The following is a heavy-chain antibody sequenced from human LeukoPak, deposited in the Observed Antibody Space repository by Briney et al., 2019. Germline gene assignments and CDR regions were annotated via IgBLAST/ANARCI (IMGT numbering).Heavy chain of an antibody. CDR3: AREPALAPDY. J-gene: IGHJ4*02. V-gene: IGHV3-74*01. CDR2: INSDGTST. CDR1: RFTFSSYW. D-gene: IGHD1-14*01. Sequence: GGSLRLSCAASRFTFSSYWMHWVRQAPGKGLVWVSRINSDGTSTTYADSVKGRFTISRDNAKNTLYLQMNSLRAEDTAVYYCAREPALAPDYWGQGTLVTVSS.